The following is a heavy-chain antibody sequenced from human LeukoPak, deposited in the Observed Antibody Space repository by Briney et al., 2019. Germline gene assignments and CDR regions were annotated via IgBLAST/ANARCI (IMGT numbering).Heavy chain of an antibody. V-gene: IGHV3-23*01. D-gene: IGHD5-24*01. J-gene: IGHJ3*02. CDR3: AKGWRYTPRNDAFDI. CDR1: GFTFSSYA. CDR2: ISGSGGST. Sequence: PGGSLRLSCAASGFTFSSYAMSWVRQAPGKGLEWVSAISGSGGSTYYADSVKGRFTISRDNSKNTLYLQMNSLRAEDTAVYYCAKGWRYTPRNDAFDIWGQGTMVTVPS.